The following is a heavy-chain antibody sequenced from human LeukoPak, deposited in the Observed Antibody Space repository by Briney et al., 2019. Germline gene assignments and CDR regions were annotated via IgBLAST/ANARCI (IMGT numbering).Heavy chain of an antibody. D-gene: IGHD6-19*01. CDR2: IYSGGST. CDR1: GFTVSSNY. V-gene: IGHV3-53*01. J-gene: IGHJ4*02. CDR3: ARVPTSSGWYAEFDY. Sequence: GGSLRLSCAASGFTVSSNYMSWVRQAPGKGLEWVSVIYSGGSTYYADSVKGRFTISRDNSKNTLYLQINSLRAEDTAVYYCARVPTSSGWYAEFDYWGQGTLVTVSS.